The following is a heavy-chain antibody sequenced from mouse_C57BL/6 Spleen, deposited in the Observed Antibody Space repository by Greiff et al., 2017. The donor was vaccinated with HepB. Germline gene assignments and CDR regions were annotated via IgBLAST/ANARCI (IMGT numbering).Heavy chain of an antibody. V-gene: IGHV1-82*01. CDR3: TSSGTHWDWFAY. Sequence: VQLQLSGPELVKPGASVKISCKASGYAFSSSWMNWVKQRPGKGLEWIGRIYPGDGDTNYNGKFKGKATLSADKSSSTAYMQLSSLTSEASAVYFGTSSGTHWDWFAYWGQGTLVTVSA. CDR1: GYAFSSSW. D-gene: IGHD4-1*01. J-gene: IGHJ3*01. CDR2: IYPGDGDT.